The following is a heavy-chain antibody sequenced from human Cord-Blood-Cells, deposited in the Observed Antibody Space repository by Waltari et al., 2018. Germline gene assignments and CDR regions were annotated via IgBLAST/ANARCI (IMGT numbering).Heavy chain of an antibody. D-gene: IGHD2-2*01. V-gene: IGHV4-59*08. J-gene: IGHJ3*02. Sequence: QVQLQESGPGLVKPSETLSLTCTVSGGSISSYYWSWIRQPPGKGLEWIGYIYYSGRTNYNPSLKSRVTISVDTSKNQFSLKLSSVTAADTAVYYCARQVRYCSSTSCNDAFDIWGQGTMVTVSS. CDR3: ARQVRYCSSTSCNDAFDI. CDR2: IYYSGRT. CDR1: GGSISSYY.